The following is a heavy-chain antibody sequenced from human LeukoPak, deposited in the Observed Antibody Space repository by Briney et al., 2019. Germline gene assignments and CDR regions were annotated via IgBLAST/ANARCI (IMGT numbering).Heavy chain of an antibody. CDR2: IYYSGST. CDR3: ARDASVGGMATIHWYFDL. D-gene: IGHD5-24*01. J-gene: IGHJ2*01. CDR1: GGSISSYY. V-gene: IGHV4-59*01. Sequence: RPSETLSLTCTVSGGSISSYYWSWLRQPPGKGLEWIGYIYYSGSTNYNPSLKSRVTISVDTSKNQFSLKLSSVTAADTAVYYCARDASVGGMATIHWYFDLWGRGTLVTVSS.